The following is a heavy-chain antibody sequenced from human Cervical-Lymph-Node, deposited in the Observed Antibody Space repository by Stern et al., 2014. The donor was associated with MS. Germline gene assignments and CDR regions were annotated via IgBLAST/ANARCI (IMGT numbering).Heavy chain of an antibody. CDR3: ATAPLAYYYDTSAYYNNY. V-gene: IGHV1-24*01. CDR2: FDPEDGEI. CDR1: GYPLTELS. Sequence: VQLVESGAEVKKPGASVKVSCKVSGYPLTELSMHWVRQAPGRGLEWMGGFDPEDGEIIYAQKFQGRVSMTEDASTETAYMDLSSLTSEDTAVYYGATAPLAYYYDTSAYYNNYWGQGTLVTVSS. D-gene: IGHD3-22*01. J-gene: IGHJ4*02.